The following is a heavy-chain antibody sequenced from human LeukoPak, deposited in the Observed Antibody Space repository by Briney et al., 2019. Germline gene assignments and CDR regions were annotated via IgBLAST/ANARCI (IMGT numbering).Heavy chain of an antibody. Sequence: ASVKVSCKASGYTFTGYYMHWVRQAPGQGLEWMGWINPNSGGTNYAQKFQGRVTMTRDTSISTAYMELSRLRSDDTAVYYCAREKSYSSGWYGDKGAFDIWGQGTMVTVSS. V-gene: IGHV1-2*02. D-gene: IGHD6-19*01. CDR1: GYTFTGYY. J-gene: IGHJ3*02. CDR3: AREKSYSSGWYGDKGAFDI. CDR2: INPNSGGT.